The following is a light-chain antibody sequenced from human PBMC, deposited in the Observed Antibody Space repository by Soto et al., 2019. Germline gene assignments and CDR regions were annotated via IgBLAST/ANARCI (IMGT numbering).Light chain of an antibody. J-gene: IGKJ3*01. CDR1: QGIANF. CDR2: GAS. V-gene: IGKV1-9*01. Sequence: QLTQSPSSLSASVGDRVTISCRASQGIANFLAWYQQKPGKAPKRLIYGASTLQSGVPSRFSGSGSGTDFTLTISSLQPEDVATYYCQQLNSFPIPFGPGTKVDIQ. CDR3: QQLNSFPIP.